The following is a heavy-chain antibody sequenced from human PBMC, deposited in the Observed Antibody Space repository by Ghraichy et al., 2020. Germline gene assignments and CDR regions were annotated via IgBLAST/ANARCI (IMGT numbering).Heavy chain of an antibody. Sequence: SCTASGLTFRNYAMSWVRQAPGKGLEWVSAISGSSSSAYYADSVKGRFSVSRDNSKNTLYLLMNSLRADDTAVYYCAKDLQGYFSASAGFDKWGQGTLVSVSS. V-gene: IGHV3-23*01. D-gene: IGHD2-21*01. J-gene: IGHJ4*02. CDR3: AKDLQGYFSASAGFDK. CDR2: ISGSSSSA. CDR1: GLTFRNYA.